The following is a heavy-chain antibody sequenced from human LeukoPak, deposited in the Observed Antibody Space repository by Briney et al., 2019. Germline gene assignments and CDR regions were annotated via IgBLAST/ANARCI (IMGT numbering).Heavy chain of an antibody. CDR1: GGSFSGYY. J-gene: IGHJ1*01. V-gene: IGHV4-34*01. CDR2: INHSGST. Sequence: KPSETLSLTCAVYGGSFSGYYWSWIRQPPGKGLEWIGEINHSGSTNYNPSLKSRVTISVDTSKNQFSLKLSSVTAADTAVYYCARAEGYCSSTSCSEYFQHWGQGTLVTVSS. CDR3: ARAEGYCSSTSCSEYFQH. D-gene: IGHD2-2*01.